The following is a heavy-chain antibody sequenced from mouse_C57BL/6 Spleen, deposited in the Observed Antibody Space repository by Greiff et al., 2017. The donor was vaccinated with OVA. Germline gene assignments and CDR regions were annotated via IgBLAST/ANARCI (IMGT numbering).Heavy chain of an antibody. J-gene: IGHJ2*01. D-gene: IGHD1-1*01. V-gene: IGHV1-55*01. CDR1: GYTFTSYW. Sequence: QVHVKQPGAELVKPGASVKMSCKASGYTFTSYWITWVKQRPGQGLEWIGDIYPGSGSTNYNEKFKSKATLTVDTSSSTAYMQLSSLTSEDSAVYYCARLWGGSSYLDYWGQGTTLTVSS. CDR2: IYPGSGST. CDR3: ARLWGGSSYLDY.